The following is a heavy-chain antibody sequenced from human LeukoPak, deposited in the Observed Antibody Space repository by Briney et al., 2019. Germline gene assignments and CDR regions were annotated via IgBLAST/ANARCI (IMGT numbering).Heavy chain of an antibody. CDR1: GYTFTGYN. Sequence: ASVKVSCKASGYTFTGYNIYWVRQAPGQGLEWMGWINPNSGDKKYAQKFQGRVTMTRDTSITTAYVEVSRLRSDDTAVYYRARKVGRLGTYNGLGYWGQGTLVTVSS. V-gene: IGHV1-2*02. J-gene: IGHJ4*02. D-gene: IGHD1-26*01. CDR3: ARKVGRLGTYNGLGY. CDR2: INPNSGDK.